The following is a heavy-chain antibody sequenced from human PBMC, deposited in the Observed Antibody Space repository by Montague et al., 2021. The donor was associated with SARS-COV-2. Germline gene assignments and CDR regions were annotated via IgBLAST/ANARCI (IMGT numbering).Heavy chain of an antibody. Sequence: SLRLSCAASGFTFSNSAMNWVRQAPGKGLEWVSGSSGSDGGTHYXDSVKGRFTISRDNSKNVLYLQMNSLRAEDTALYYCAKDSYYYDLGYGMDVWGQGTTVTVSS. V-gene: IGHV3-23*01. CDR1: GFTFSNSA. CDR3: AKDSYYYDLGYGMDV. D-gene: IGHD3-10*01. J-gene: IGHJ6*02. CDR2: SSGSDGGT.